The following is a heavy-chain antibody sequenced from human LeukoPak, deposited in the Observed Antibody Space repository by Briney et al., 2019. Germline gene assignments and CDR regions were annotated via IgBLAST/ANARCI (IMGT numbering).Heavy chain of an antibody. Sequence: GGSLRLSCVSSGFTFSSYSMNWVRQAPGKGLEWVSGISWNSGRIGYAGSVKGRFTISRDNAKNSLYLQMNGLRAEDTALYYCAKDFYRLGEFDAFDLWGQGTMVIVSS. CDR2: ISWNSGRI. D-gene: IGHD3-16*01. J-gene: IGHJ3*01. V-gene: IGHV3-9*01. CDR1: GFTFSSYS. CDR3: AKDFYRLGEFDAFDL.